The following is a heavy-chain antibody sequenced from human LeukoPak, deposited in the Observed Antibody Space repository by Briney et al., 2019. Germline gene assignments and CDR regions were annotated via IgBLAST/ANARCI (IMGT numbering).Heavy chain of an antibody. CDR3: AQPGYSSSSLGAFDI. D-gene: IGHD6-6*01. Sequence: ASVKVSCKASGGTFSSYAISWVRQAPGQGLEWMGGIIPIFGTANYAQKFQGRVTITTDESTSTAYMELSSLRSEDTAVYYCAQPGYSSSSLGAFDIWGQGTMVTVSS. CDR2: IIPIFGTA. J-gene: IGHJ3*02. CDR1: GGTFSSYA. V-gene: IGHV1-69*05.